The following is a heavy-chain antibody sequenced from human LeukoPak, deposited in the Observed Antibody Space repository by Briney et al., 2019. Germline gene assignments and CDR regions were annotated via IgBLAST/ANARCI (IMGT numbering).Heavy chain of an antibody. Sequence: ASVKVSCKASGYTFTSYYMHWVRQAPGQGLEWMGIINPSGGSTSYAQKFQGRVTMTRDMSTSTVYMELSSLRSEDTAVYYCARDLPNYDILSYNWFDPWGQGTLVTVSS. V-gene: IGHV1-46*01. CDR1: GYTFTSYY. J-gene: IGHJ5*02. CDR3: ARDLPNYDILSYNWFDP. D-gene: IGHD3-9*01. CDR2: INPSGGST.